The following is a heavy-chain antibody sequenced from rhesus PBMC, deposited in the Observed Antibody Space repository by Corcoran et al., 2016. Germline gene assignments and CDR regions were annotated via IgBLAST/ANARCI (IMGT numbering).Heavy chain of an antibody. V-gene: IGHV3-116*02. J-gene: IGHJ5-1*01. Sequence: EVRLVESGGGLVQPGGSLRLSCAASGFTFSDYYMSWVRQAPGKGTEWVGFIRKKANGGTAEYAASVKGRFTISRDDSKSIASLQMNSLKTEDTAVYYCARFYSGRKGFDVWGPGVLVTVSS. CDR1: GFTFSDYY. CDR3: ARFYSGRKGFDV. CDR2: IRKKANGGTA. D-gene: IGHD3-16*01.